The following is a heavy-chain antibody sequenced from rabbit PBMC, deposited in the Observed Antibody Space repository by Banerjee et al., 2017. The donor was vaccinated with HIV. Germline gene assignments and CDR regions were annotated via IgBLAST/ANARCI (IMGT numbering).Heavy chain of an antibody. CDR2: IDITFGNT. CDR1: GFTLSSYW. J-gene: IGHJ4*01. CDR3: ARDLAGVIGWNFNL. V-gene: IGHV1S43*01. Sequence: QEQLEESGGELVKPGASLTLTCTASGFTLSSYWISWVRQAPGKGLEWIACIDITFGNTWYATWAKGRFTISRSTSLNTVDLKMTSLTAADTATYFCARDLAGVIGWNFNLWGQGTLVTVS. D-gene: IGHD4-1*01.